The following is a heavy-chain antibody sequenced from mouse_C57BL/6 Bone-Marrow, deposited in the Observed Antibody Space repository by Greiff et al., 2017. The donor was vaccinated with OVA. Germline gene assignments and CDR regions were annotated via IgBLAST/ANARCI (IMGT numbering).Heavy chain of an antibody. CDR3: ARLCLYGSSSYWYFDV. CDR1: GYSITSDY. CDR2: ISYSGST. J-gene: IGHJ1*03. V-gene: IGHV3-8*01. D-gene: IGHD1-1*01. Sequence: VQLQQSGPGLAKPSQTLSLTCSVTGYSITSDYWNWIRKFPGNKLEYMGYISYSGSTYYNPSLKSRISITRDTSKNQYYLQLNSVTTEDTATYYCARLCLYGSSSYWYFDVWGTGTTVTVSS.